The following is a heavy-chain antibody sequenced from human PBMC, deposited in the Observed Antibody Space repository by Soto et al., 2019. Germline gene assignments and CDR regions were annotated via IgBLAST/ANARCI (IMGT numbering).Heavy chain of an antibody. V-gene: IGHV3-64D*08. CDR1: GFTFSSYA. J-gene: IGHJ5*02. CDR2: ISSNGGST. Sequence: GGSLRLSCSASGFTFSSYAMHWVRQAPGKGLEYVSAISSNGGSTYYADSVKGRFTISRDNSKNTLYLQMSSLRAEDTAVYYCVKDSPGITMVRGALYNWFDPWGQGTLVTVSS. CDR3: VKDSPGITMVRGALYNWFDP. D-gene: IGHD3-10*01.